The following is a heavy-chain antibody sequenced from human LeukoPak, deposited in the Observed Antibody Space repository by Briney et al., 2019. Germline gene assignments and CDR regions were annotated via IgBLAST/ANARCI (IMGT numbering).Heavy chain of an antibody. CDR3: AQGASPDC. CDR1: GFTVSSNY. J-gene: IGHJ4*02. V-gene: IGHV3-53*01. Sequence: GGSLRLSCAASGFTVSSNYMSWVRQAPGKGLEWVSSISNVGTTYYADSVKGRFTISRDNSKDTVYLQMNSLRAEDTAVYHCAQGASPDCWGQGTRVTVSS. CDR2: ISNVGTT. D-gene: IGHD4/OR15-4a*01.